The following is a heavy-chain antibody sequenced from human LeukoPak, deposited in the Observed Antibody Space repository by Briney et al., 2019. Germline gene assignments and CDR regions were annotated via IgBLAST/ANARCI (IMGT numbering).Heavy chain of an antibody. Sequence: PSETLSLTCTVSGGSMSSSSTYWGWIRQPPGKGLEWIGSIYYRGSTYYNPSLKSRVTISVDTSKNQFSLKLSSVTAADTAVFYCASQYNSGCYYFDYWGQGTLLTVSS. CDR2: IYYRGST. J-gene: IGHJ4*02. V-gene: IGHV4-39*01. D-gene: IGHD6-25*01. CDR1: GGSMSSSSTY. CDR3: ASQYNSGCYYFDY.